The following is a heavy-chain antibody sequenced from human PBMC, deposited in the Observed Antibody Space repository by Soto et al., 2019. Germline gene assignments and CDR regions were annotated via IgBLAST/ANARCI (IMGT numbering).Heavy chain of an antibody. CDR2: FVDSGST. D-gene: IGHD4-17*01. CDR3: AREIISLTTDWYFDL. V-gene: IGHV4-30-4*08. J-gene: IGHJ2*01. Sequence: SWVRQAPGKGLECIVYFVDSGSTYYNPSLKSRVTISVDTSKNQCSLRLSSVTAADTAVYYCAREIISLTTDWYFDLWGRGTLVTVSS.